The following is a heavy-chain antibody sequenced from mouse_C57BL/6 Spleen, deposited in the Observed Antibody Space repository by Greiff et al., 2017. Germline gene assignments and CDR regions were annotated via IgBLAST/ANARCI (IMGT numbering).Heavy chain of an antibody. D-gene: IGHD4-1*01. V-gene: IGHV7-3*01. CDR2: IRNKANGYTT. J-gene: IGHJ3*01. Sequence: EVKVVESGGGLVQPGGSLSLSCAASGFTFTDYYMSWVRQPPGKALEWLGFIRNKANGYTTEYSASVKGRFTISRDNSQSILYLQINALRAEDSATYYCARLNWDGVFAYWGQGTLVTVSA. CDR3: ARLNWDGVFAY. CDR1: GFTFTDYY.